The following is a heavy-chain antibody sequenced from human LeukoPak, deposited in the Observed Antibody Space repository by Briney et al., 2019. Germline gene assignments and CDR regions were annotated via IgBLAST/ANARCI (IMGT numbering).Heavy chain of an antibody. CDR2: INSDGSST. J-gene: IGHJ3*02. CDR3: ATGVGHAFGI. D-gene: IGHD1-26*01. CDR1: GFTFSSYW. Sequence: PGGSPRLSCAASGFTFSSYWMYWVRQVPGKGLVWVSRINSDGSSTSDADSVKGRFTISRDNAKNTLYLQMNSLRAEDTAVYYCATGVGHAFGIWGQGTMVTVSS. V-gene: IGHV3-74*01.